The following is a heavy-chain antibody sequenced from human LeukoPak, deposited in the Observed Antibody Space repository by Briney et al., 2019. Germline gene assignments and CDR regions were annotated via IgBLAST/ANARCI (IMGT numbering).Heavy chain of an antibody. V-gene: IGHV5-51*01. J-gene: IGHJ6*03. Sequence: GESLKISCKGSGYSFTSYWIGWVRQMPRKGLEWMGIIYPGDSDTRYSPSFQGQVTISADKSISTAYLQWSSLKASDTAMYYCARQVRTGYDILTGRGYYYMDVWGKGTTVTVSS. CDR1: GYSFTSYW. CDR3: ARQVRTGYDILTGRGYYYMDV. CDR2: IYPGDSDT. D-gene: IGHD3-9*01.